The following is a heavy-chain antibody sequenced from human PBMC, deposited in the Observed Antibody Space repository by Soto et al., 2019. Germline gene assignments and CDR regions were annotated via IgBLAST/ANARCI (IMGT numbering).Heavy chain of an antibody. V-gene: IGHV3-33*01. D-gene: IGHD3-10*01. CDR1: GFTFSTYG. J-gene: IGHJ6*02. CDR2: MWYDGSNN. Sequence: QVELVESGGGVVQPGRSLRLSCAASGFTFSTYGMHWVRQAPGKGLEWVAVMWYDGSNNFYADSVKGRLTISRDNSKNKLYLQMNSLRAEDTAVYYCARDRGGREGMDVWGQGTTVTVSS. CDR3: ARDRGGREGMDV.